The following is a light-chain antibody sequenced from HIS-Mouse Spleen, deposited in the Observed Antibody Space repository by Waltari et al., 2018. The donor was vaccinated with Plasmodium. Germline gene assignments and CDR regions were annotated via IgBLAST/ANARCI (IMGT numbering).Light chain of an antibody. V-gene: IGLV2-8*01. CDR2: EVS. CDR3: SSYAGSNNLV. J-gene: IGLJ2*01. CDR1: SRDDGGYNY. Sequence: QSALTQPPSASGSPGQSVTISCTGTSRDDGGYNYVSWYQQPPGKAPKLMIYEVSKRPSGVPDRFSGSKSGNTASLTVSGLQAEDEADYYCSSYAGSNNLVFGGGTKLTVL.